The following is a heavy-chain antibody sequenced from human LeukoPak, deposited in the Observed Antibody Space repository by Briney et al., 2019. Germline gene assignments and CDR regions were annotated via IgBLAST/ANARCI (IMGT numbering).Heavy chain of an antibody. D-gene: IGHD1-26*01. J-gene: IGHJ3*02. CDR3: ARDADWELQGHDAFDI. CDR1: GFTFSNYA. Sequence: PGGSLRLSCAASGFTFSNYAMNWVRQAPGKGLEWVSAISGSGGSTYYADSVKGRFTISRDNAKNSLYLQMNSLRAEDTAVYYCARDADWELQGHDAFDIWGQGTMVTVSS. CDR2: ISGSGGST. V-gene: IGHV3-23*01.